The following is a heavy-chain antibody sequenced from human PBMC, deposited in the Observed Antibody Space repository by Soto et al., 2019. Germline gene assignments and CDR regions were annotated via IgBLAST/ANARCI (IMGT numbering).Heavy chain of an antibody. CDR3: ATETSYDFWSGPQTMDV. V-gene: IGHV3-33*01. D-gene: IGHD3-3*01. Sequence: QVQLVEFGGGVVQPGTSLRLSCAPSGFTFSSYVMHWVRQAPGKGLEWVAVVHYDGTKKYYADSVRGRFTISRDNSENILYLQMNSLTPDDTAVYFCATETSYDFWSGPQTMDVWGQCTTVTVSS. CDR2: VHYDGTKK. CDR1: GFTFSSYV. J-gene: IGHJ6*02.